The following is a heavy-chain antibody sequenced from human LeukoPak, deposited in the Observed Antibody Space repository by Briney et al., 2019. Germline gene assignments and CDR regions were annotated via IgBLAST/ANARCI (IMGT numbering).Heavy chain of an antibody. CDR3: ERDGASEYDILTGLFDY. CDR2: INPKSGGT. CDR1: GYTFSGYY. Sequence: ASVKVSCKASGYTFSGYYMHWVRQAPGQGLEWMGWINPKSGGTIYAQKFHGRVTMTRDTSISTAHMELSRLRSDDTAVYYCERDGASEYDILTGLFDYWGQGTLVTVSS. D-gene: IGHD3-9*01. J-gene: IGHJ4*02. V-gene: IGHV1-2*02.